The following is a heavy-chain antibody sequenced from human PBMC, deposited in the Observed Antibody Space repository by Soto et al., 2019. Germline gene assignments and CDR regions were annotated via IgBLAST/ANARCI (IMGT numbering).Heavy chain of an antibody. CDR2: MNPNSGNT. Sequence: ASVKVSCKASGYTFTSYDINWVRQATGQGLEYLGWMNPNSGNTAYVQKFQGRVTMTWDTSITTAYMELSSLRSEDTAVYYCARENGPYSSSFPPGFDPWGQGTLVTVSS. V-gene: IGHV1-8*01. D-gene: IGHD6-6*01. CDR1: GYTFTSYD. J-gene: IGHJ5*02. CDR3: ARENGPYSSSFPPGFDP.